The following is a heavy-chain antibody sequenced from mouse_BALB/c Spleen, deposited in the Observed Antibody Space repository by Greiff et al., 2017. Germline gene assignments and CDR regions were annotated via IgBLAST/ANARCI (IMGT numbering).Heavy chain of an antibody. CDR3: NAAITTGRAY. CDR1: GFNIKDYY. D-gene: IGHD1-1*01. CDR2: IDPENGDT. V-gene: IGHV14-4*02. J-gene: IGHJ3*01. Sequence: VQLQQSGAELVRSGASVKLSCTASGFNIKDYYMHWVKQRPEQGLEWIGWIDPENGDTEYAPKFQGKATMTADTSSNTAYLQLSSLTSEDTAVYYCNAAITTGRAYWGQGTLVTVSA.